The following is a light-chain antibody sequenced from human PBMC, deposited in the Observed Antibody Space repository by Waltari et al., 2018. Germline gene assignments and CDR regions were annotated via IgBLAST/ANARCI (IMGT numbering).Light chain of an antibody. V-gene: IGLV2-14*01. CDR3: SSYTSSSPLYV. J-gene: IGLJ1*01. Sequence: QSALTQPASVSGSPGQSITISCTGTSSDVGGYNFFSWSQQHPGKAPKLMIYDVSNRPSGVSNRFSGSKSDNTASLTISGLQAEDEADYYCSSYTSSSPLYVFGTGTKVTVL. CDR1: SSDVGGYNF. CDR2: DVS.